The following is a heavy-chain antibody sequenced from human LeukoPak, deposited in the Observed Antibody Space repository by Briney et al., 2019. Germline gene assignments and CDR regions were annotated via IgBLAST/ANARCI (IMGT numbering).Heavy chain of an antibody. CDR2: IYSGGST. Sequence: GGSLRLSCAASGFTFSSYSMSWVRQAPGKGLEWVSVIYSGGSTYYADSVKGRFTISRDNSKNTLYLQMNSLRAEDTAVYYCVRGVDYWGQGTLVTVSS. CDR3: VRGVDY. V-gene: IGHV3-53*01. J-gene: IGHJ4*02. CDR1: GFTFSSYS.